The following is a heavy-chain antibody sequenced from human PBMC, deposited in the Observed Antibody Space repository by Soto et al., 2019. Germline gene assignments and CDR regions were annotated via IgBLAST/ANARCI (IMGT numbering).Heavy chain of an antibody. CDR2: ISDDGVSK. CDR3: ARAYYFGSGTSYTLYY. J-gene: IGHJ4*02. V-gene: IGHV3-30*03. Sequence: WGSLRLSCAASGFTFINYGMRWFRQSPGKGLEWVAVISDDGVSKYYADSVQGRFTISRDNSESVVLLQMNSLRPDDTALYFCARAYYFGSGTSYTLYYWGQGTQVTVSS. CDR1: GFTFINYG. D-gene: IGHD3-10*01.